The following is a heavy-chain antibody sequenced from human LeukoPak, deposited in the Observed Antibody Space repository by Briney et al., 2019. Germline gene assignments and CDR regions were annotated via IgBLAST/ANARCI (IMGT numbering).Heavy chain of an antibody. CDR2: IYYSGST. CDR3: AREIGYSTGFRY. CDR1: GGSISSYY. D-gene: IGHD4-11*01. J-gene: IGHJ4*02. V-gene: IGHV4-59*01. Sequence: PPETLSLTCTVSGGSISSYYWYWIRQPPGKGLEWIGYIYYSGSTNYNPSLKSRVTISVDTSKNQFSLKLSSVTAADTAVYYCAREIGYSTGFRYWGQGTLVTVSS.